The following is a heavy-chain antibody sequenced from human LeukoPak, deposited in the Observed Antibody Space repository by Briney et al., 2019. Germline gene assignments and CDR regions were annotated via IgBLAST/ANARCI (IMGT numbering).Heavy chain of an antibody. V-gene: IGHV3-30*02. CDR2: IRYDGSNK. CDR3: AKLIREVTTYDY. Sequence: GGSLRLSCAASGFTFSSYGMHWVRQAPDKGLEWVAFIRYDGSNKYYADSVKGRFTISRGNSKNTLYLQMNTLRVEDTAVYHCAKLIREVTTYDYWGPGALVTVSS. CDR1: GFTFSSYG. J-gene: IGHJ4*02. D-gene: IGHD1-1*01.